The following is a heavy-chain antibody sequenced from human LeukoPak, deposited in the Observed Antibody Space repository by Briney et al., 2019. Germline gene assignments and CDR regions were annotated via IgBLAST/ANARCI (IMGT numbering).Heavy chain of an antibody. CDR3: AREWGRWLQFGAFDI. D-gene: IGHD5-24*01. Sequence: ASVKVSCKASGGTFSSYAISWVRQAPGQGLEWMGGIIPIFGTANYAQKFQGRVTITADESTSTAYMELSSLRSEDTAVYYCAREWGRWLQFGAFDIWGQGTMVTVSS. CDR1: GGTFSSYA. CDR2: IIPIFGTA. V-gene: IGHV1-69*13. J-gene: IGHJ3*02.